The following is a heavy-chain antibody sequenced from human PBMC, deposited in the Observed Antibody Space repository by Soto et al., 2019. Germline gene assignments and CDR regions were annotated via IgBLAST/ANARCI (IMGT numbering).Heavy chain of an antibody. D-gene: IGHD7-27*01. CDR2: IRYNGGST. CDR1: GFPFSNYS. V-gene: IGHV3-23*01. Sequence: XESLRLSCAASGFPFSNYSMSCVRQHPGQGLEWVSAIRYNGGSTYYADSVGGRFTISRDNSKNALYLQMNSLRAEDTAVYYCAKDPSGVIPYCFDYCGQGTLVTVSS. CDR3: AKDPSGVIPYCFDY. J-gene: IGHJ4*02.